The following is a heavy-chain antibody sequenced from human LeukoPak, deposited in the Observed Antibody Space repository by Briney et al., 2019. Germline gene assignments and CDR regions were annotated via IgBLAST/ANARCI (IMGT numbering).Heavy chain of an antibody. D-gene: IGHD3-10*01. J-gene: IGHJ3*02. CDR2: INPNSGGT. CDR1: GYTFTAHY. V-gene: IGHV1-2*02. Sequence: ASVKVSCKASGYTFTAHYVHWVRQAPGQGLEWMGWINPNSGGTNYAQKFQGRVTMTRDTSISTAYMELSRLRSDDTAVYYCARVDGENDAFDIWGQGTMVTVSS. CDR3: ARVDGENDAFDI.